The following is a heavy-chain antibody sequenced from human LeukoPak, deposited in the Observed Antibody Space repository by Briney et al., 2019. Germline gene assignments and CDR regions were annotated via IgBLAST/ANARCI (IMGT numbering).Heavy chain of an antibody. CDR1: GFTVSSNY. V-gene: IGHV3-53*01. CDR3: ARAGITMIVPEGAFDI. D-gene: IGHD3-22*01. Sequence: GGSLRLSCAASGFTVSSNYMSWVRQAPGKGLEWVSVIYSSGSTYYADSVKGRFTISRDNSKNTLYLQMNSLRAEDTAVYYCARAGITMIVPEGAFDIWGQGTMVTVSS. CDR2: IYSSGST. J-gene: IGHJ3*02.